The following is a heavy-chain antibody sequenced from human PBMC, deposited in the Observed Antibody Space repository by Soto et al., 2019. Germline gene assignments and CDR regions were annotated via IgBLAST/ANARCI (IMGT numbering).Heavy chain of an antibody. Sequence: EVQLVESGGGLVQPGGSLRLSCAASGFTFSSYWMSWVRQAPGKGLEWVANIKQDGSEKYYVDSVKGRFTISRDNAKNSLYLQLNSLRAEDTAVYYCARGLWFGELGAFVIWGQGTMVTVSS. J-gene: IGHJ3*02. D-gene: IGHD3-10*01. CDR2: IKQDGSEK. V-gene: IGHV3-7*01. CDR3: ARGLWFGELGAFVI. CDR1: GFTFSSYW.